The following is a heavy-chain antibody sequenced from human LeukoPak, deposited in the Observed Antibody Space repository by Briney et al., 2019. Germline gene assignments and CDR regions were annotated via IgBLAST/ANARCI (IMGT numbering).Heavy chain of an antibody. V-gene: IGHV4-39*07. CDR1: GGSISSSSFF. Sequence: SETLSLTCTVSGGSISSSSFFWGWIRQPPGKGLEWIGSIYYSGSTYYNPSLKSRVTISVDTSKNQFSLKLSSVTAADTAVYYCASSDGDFDYWGQGTLVTVSS. D-gene: IGHD3-16*01. J-gene: IGHJ4*02. CDR2: IYYSGST. CDR3: ASSDGDFDY.